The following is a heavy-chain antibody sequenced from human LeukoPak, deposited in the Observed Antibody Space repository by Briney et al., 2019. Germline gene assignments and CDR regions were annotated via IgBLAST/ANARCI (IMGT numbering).Heavy chain of an antibody. D-gene: IGHD2-2*01. Sequence: PGGSLRLSCAASGFTFSDYYMSWIRQAPGKGLEWVSYISSSSRTIYYADSVKGRFTISRDNAKNSLYLQMNSLRAEDTAVYYCARESYAPFAFDYWGQGTLVTVSS. CDR2: ISSSSRTI. CDR1: GFTFSDYY. J-gene: IGHJ4*02. V-gene: IGHV3-11*04. CDR3: ARESYAPFAFDY.